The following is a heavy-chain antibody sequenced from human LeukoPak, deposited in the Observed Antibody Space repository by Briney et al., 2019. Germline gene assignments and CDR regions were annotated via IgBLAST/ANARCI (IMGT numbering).Heavy chain of an antibody. J-gene: IGHJ3*02. D-gene: IGHD3-16*01. CDR2: INHSGST. CDR1: GGSFSGYY. V-gene: IGHV4-34*01. Sequence: SETLSLTCAVYGGSFSGYYWSWIRQPPGKGLEWIGEINHSGSTNYNPSLKSRVTISVDTSKNQFSLKLSSVTAADTAVYYCARDFLGNDVFNIGGKGTMVTFSS. CDR3: ARDFLGNDVFNI.